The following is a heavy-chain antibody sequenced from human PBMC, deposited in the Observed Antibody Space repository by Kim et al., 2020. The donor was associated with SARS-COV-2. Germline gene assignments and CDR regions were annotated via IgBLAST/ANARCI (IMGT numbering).Heavy chain of an antibody. CDR2: IYYSGST. J-gene: IGHJ4*02. V-gene: IGHV4-59*01. CDR1: GGSISSYY. CDR3: ARTSGSYWGSHFDY. Sequence: SETLSLTCTVSGGSISSYYWSWIRQPPGKGLEWIGYIYYSGSTNYNPSLKSRVTISVDTSKNQFSLKLSSVTAADTAVYYCARTSGSYWGSHFDYWGQGTLVTVSS. D-gene: IGHD1-26*01.